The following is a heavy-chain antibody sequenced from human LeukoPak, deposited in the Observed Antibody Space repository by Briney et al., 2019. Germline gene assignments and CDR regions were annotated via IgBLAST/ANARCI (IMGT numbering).Heavy chain of an antibody. CDR3: ARLLLGFDY. J-gene: IGHJ4*02. CDR1: GFTFSSYS. Sequence: GGSLRLSCAASGFTFSSYSMNWVRQAPGKGLEWVSSISSSSSYIYYAGSVKGRFTISRDNAKYSLYLQMNSLRAEDTAVYYCARLLLGFDYWGQGTLVTVSS. D-gene: IGHD2-21*02. CDR2: ISSSSSYI. V-gene: IGHV3-21*01.